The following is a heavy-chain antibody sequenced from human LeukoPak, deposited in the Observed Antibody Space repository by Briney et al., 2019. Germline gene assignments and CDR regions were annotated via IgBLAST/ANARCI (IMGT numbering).Heavy chain of an antibody. Sequence: PGGSLRLSCAASGFTFSSYAMSCVRQAPGKGLEWGSAISGSGGSTYYADSVKGRFTISRDNSKNTLYLQMNSLRAEDTAVYYCAKDVVREPWLDYWGQGTLVTVSS. CDR2: ISGSGGST. CDR3: AKDVVREPWLDY. CDR1: GFTFSSYA. D-gene: IGHD3-10*01. V-gene: IGHV3-23*01. J-gene: IGHJ4*02.